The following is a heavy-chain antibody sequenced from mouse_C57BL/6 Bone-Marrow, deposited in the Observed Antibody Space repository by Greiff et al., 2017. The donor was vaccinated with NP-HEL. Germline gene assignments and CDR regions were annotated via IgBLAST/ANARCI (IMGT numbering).Heavy chain of an antibody. J-gene: IGHJ3*01. CDR1: GYTFTGYW. D-gene: IGHD1-1*01. CDR3: ARRGHYYGSSLQAY. Sequence: QVQLQQSGAELMKPGASVKLSCKATGYTFTGYWLEWVKQRPGHGLEWIGEILPGSGSTNYNEKFKGKATFTADTSSNTAYMQLSSLTTEDSAIYYCARRGHYYGSSLQAYWGQGTLVTVSA. CDR2: ILPGSGST. V-gene: IGHV1-9*01.